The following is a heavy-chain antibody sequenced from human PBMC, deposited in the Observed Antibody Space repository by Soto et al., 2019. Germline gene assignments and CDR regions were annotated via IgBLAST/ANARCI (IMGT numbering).Heavy chain of an antibody. J-gene: IGHJ4*02. D-gene: IGHD3-22*01. CDR3: ASAHYDTSGYYRD. Sequence: QVQLVQSGAEVKKPGSSVKVSCKVSGDTFSSYTIAWVRQAPGQGLEWMGRVIPLLGIASYAQKFQGRVTTTADKFTSTAYMELKTLASEDTAVYYCASAHYDTSGYYRDWGQGTLVTVSS. CDR1: GDTFSSYT. V-gene: IGHV1-69*02. CDR2: VIPLLGIA.